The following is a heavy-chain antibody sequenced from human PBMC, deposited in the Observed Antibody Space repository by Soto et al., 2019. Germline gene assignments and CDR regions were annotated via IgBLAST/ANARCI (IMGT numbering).Heavy chain of an antibody. V-gene: IGHV1-18*01. J-gene: IGHJ3*02. CDR1: GYTFTSYG. D-gene: IGHD5-12*01. Sequence: ASVKVSCKASGYTFTSYGISWVRQAPGQGLEWMGWISAYNGNTNYAQKLQGRVTMTTDTSTSTAYMELRSLRSDDTAVYYCARVDPRGYRGYDWDSSGWFAAFDIWGHGTMVTVSS. CDR2: ISAYNGNT. CDR3: ARVDPRGYRGYDWDSSGWFAAFDI.